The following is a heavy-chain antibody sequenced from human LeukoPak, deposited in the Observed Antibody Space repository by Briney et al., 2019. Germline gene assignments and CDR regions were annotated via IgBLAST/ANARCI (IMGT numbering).Heavy chain of an antibody. Sequence: PGGSLRLSCAASGFSFSSYWMTWVRQAPGKGLEWVANIKQDASEEHYVDSVKGRFTISRDNAKSSLYLQLNSLRVEDTALYFCASTASLSYWGQGNLVTVSS. CDR3: ASTASLSY. CDR2: IKQDASEE. V-gene: IGHV3-7*01. D-gene: IGHD6-6*01. J-gene: IGHJ4*02. CDR1: GFSFSSYW.